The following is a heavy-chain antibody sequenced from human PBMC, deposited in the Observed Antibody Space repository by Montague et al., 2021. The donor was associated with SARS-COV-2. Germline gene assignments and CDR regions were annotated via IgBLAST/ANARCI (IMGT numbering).Heavy chain of an antibody. CDR1: GSFFASSSFY. Sequence: SETLSLTCSVSGSFFASSSFYWGWIRRPPGKGLEWLGNVFYTGTTSYNPSLKSRVTISMDTSKNQFSLNLRSMTGADTAVYYCARGGGGKNSTLYYGLDVWGQGTTVIVSS. J-gene: IGHJ6*02. CDR3: ARGGGGKNSTLYYGLDV. CDR2: VFYTGTT. V-gene: IGHV4-39*07. D-gene: IGHD2/OR15-2a*01.